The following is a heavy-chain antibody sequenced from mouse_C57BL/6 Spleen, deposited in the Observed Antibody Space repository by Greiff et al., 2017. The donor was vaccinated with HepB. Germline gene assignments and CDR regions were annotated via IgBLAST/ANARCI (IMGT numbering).Heavy chain of an antibody. J-gene: IGHJ3*01. CDR2: IYPGSGNT. Sequence: VQLQQSGAELVRPGASVKLSCKASGYTFTDYYINWVKQRPGQGLEWIARIYPGSGNTYYNEKFKGKATLTAEKSSSTAYMQSSSLTSEYSAVYFCARDYYGSSFAWFAYWGQGTLVTVSA. D-gene: IGHD1-1*01. CDR3: ARDYYGSSFAWFAY. V-gene: IGHV1-76*01. CDR1: GYTFTDYY.